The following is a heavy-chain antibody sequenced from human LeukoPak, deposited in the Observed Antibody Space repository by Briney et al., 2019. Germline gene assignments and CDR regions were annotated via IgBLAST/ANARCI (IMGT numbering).Heavy chain of an antibody. CDR2: MNPNSGNT. D-gene: IGHD3-10*01. V-gene: IGHV1-8*01. J-gene: IGHJ4*02. CDR1: GYTFTSYD. Sequence: ASVKVSCKASGYTFTSYDINWVRQATGQGLEWMGWMNPNSGNTGYAQKFQGRVTMTRNTSISTAYMELSSLRSEDTAVYYCARGRRGLLLWFGEFWGQGTLVTVSS. CDR3: ARGRRGLLLWFGEF.